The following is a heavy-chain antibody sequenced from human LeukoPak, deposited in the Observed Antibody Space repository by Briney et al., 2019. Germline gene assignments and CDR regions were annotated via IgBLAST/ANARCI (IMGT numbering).Heavy chain of an antibody. CDR1: GYTFTNYG. J-gene: IGHJ3*02. CDR2: ISAYNGNT. CDR3: ASDRDWLLESHVGAFDI. D-gene: IGHD3/OR15-3a*01. V-gene: IGHV1-18*01. Sequence: ASVKVSCKASGYTFTNYGFSWVRQAPGQGLEWMGWISAYNGNTNYAQKLQGRVTMTTDTSTSTAYMEVRSLRSDDTAVYYCASDRDWLLESHVGAFDIWGQGKMVTVSS.